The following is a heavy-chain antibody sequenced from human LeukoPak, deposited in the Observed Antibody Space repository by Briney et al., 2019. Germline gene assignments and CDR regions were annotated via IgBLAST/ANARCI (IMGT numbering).Heavy chain of an antibody. CDR2: IYPGDSDT. CDR1: GYRSTSYW. CDR3: ARPKVAGTWAFDI. V-gene: IGHV5-51*01. J-gene: IGHJ3*02. D-gene: IGHD6-19*01. Sequence: GDLMKIFCKGSGYRSTSYWIGWVPQMPGKGLEWMGIIYPGDSDTNFRTSVQGQVTISADKSISTAYLQWSSLKASDTAMYYCARPKVAGTWAFDIWGQGTMVTVSS.